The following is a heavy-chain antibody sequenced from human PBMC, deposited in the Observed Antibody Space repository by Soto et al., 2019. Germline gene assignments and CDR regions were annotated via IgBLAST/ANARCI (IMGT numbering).Heavy chain of an antibody. V-gene: IGHV3-53*02. Sequence: EVQLVETGGGLIQPGGSLRLSCAASGFTVSSNYMSWVRQAPGKGLEWVSVIYSGGSTYYADSVKGRFTISRDNSKNTLYLQMNSLRAEDTAVYYCARASVGATFVMDVWGQGTTVTVSS. J-gene: IGHJ6*02. CDR2: IYSGGST. CDR1: GFTVSSNY. D-gene: IGHD1-26*01. CDR3: ARASVGATFVMDV.